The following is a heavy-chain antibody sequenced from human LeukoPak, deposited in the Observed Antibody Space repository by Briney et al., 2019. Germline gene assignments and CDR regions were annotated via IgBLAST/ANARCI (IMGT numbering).Heavy chain of an antibody. Sequence: ASVKVSCKASGYTFTIYGISWVRQAPGQGLEWMGWISAYNGNTNYAQKLQGRVTMTTDTSTSTAYMELRSLRSDDTAVYYCARRYYYGSGSYYSSGYWGQGTLVTVSS. D-gene: IGHD3-10*01. CDR2: ISAYNGNT. J-gene: IGHJ4*02. CDR3: ARRYYYGSGSYYSSGY. CDR1: GYTFTIYG. V-gene: IGHV1-18*01.